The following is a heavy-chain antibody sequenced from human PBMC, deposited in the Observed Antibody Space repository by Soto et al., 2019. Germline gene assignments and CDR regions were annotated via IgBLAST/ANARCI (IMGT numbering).Heavy chain of an antibody. J-gene: IGHJ4*02. CDR2: IIPIFGTA. CDR3: ATHGDYHMGDY. V-gene: IGHV1-69*01. Sequence: QVQLVQSGAEVKKPGSSPTAPSPPPPPPPTSYAISWVRQAPGQGLEWMGGIIPIFGTANYAQKFQGRVTITADESTSTAYMELSSLRSEDTAVYYCATHGDYHMGDYWGQGTLVTVSS. D-gene: IGHD4-17*01. CDR1: PPPPTSYA.